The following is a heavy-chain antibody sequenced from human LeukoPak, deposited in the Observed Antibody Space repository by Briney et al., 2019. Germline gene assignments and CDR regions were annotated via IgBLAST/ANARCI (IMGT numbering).Heavy chain of an antibody. CDR1: GYTFTHYA. Sequence: ASVKVSCKASGYTFTHYAMNWVRQAPGQGLEWMGWINAGNGHTRYSQRFQGRVTITRDTSATTVYMEVTSLRSEDTAVYYCARGIWSRTVSSYYFDYWGQGTLVTVSS. CDR2: INAGNGHT. CDR3: ARGIWSRTVSSYYFDY. V-gene: IGHV1-3*01. D-gene: IGHD3-3*01. J-gene: IGHJ4*02.